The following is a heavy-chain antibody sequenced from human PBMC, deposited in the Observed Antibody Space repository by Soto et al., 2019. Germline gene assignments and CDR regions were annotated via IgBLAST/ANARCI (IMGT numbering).Heavy chain of an antibody. Sequence: QVQLQQWGAGLLKPSETLSLTCAVYGGSFGNHYWTWIRQSPGKGLEWIGEVHHSGGTSYNPSLKRLVTRSIATARNEFSLNLSSVTAADTAVYSCARGVPGTPGSYYKCHFDDWGQGTLVTVSS. CDR3: ARGVPGTPGSYYKCHFDD. CDR2: VHHSGGT. V-gene: IGHV4-34*01. D-gene: IGHD3-10*01. J-gene: IGHJ4*02. CDR1: GGSFGNHY.